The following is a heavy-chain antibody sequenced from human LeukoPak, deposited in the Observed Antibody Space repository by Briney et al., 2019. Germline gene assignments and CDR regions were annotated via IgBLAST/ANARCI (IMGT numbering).Heavy chain of an antibody. D-gene: IGHD6-6*01. V-gene: IGHV3-74*01. CDR3: ARGPNSNWSGLDF. J-gene: IGHJ4*02. Sequence: GGSLRLSCTASGFSFSGHWMHWARHLPGKGLVWVSRISPTGSTTSYADSVKGRFTVSRDNAKNTLYLQVDNLRAEDTAVYYCARGPNSNWSGLDFWGQGTLLTVSS. CDR2: ISPTGSTT. CDR1: GFSFSGHW.